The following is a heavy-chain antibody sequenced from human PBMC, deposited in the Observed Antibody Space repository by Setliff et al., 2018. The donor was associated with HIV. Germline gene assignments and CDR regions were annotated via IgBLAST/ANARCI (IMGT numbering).Heavy chain of an antibody. CDR3: ARGPGTGHYFDY. CDR1: GGSISSYY. CDR2: TYASGST. Sequence: LSLTCTVSGGSISSYYWSWIRQPPGKGLEWIGYTYASGSTKYNPSLESRVTISVDTSKNQFSLKLSSVTAADTAVYYCARGPGTGHYFDYWGLGALVTVSS. D-gene: IGHD1-1*01. J-gene: IGHJ4*02. V-gene: IGHV4-4*08.